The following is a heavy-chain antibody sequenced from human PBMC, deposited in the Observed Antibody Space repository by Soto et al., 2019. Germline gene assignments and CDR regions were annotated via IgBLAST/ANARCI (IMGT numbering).Heavy chain of an antibody. Sequence: GGSLRLSCAASGFTFSSYAMSWVRQAPGKGLEWVSAISGSGGSTYYADSVKGRFTISRDNSKNTLYLQMNSLRAEDTAVYYCAGRGEVEVTGFVYWGQGTMVTVSS. J-gene: IGHJ4*02. D-gene: IGHD3-22*01. V-gene: IGHV3-23*01. CDR2: ISGSGGST. CDR3: AGRGEVEVTGFVY. CDR1: GFTFSSYA.